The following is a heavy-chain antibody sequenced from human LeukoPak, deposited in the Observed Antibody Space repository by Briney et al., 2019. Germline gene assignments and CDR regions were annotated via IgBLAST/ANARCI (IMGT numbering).Heavy chain of an antibody. CDR3: ARDGSGSY. D-gene: IGHD3-10*01. CDR1: GFTFDDYA. CDR2: ISWNSGSI. J-gene: IGHJ4*02. Sequence: GGSLRLSCAASGFTFDDYAMHWVRQAPGKGLEWVSGISWNSGSIGYADSVKGRFTISRDNAKNSLYLQMNSLRAEDMAVYYCARDGSGSYWGQGTLVTVSS. V-gene: IGHV3-9*03.